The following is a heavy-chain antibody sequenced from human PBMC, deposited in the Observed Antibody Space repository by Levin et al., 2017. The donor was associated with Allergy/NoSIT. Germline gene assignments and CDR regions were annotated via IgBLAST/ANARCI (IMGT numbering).Heavy chain of an antibody. CDR1: GFTFSSYS. V-gene: IGHV3-21*01. CDR2: ISSSSSYI. Sequence: GGSLRLSCAASGFTFSSYSMNWVRQAPGKGLEWVSSISSSSSYIYYADSVKGRFTISRDNAKNSLYLQMNSLRAEDTAVYYCARDTLGYCSSTSCYLFDYWGQGTLVTVSS. CDR3: ARDTLGYCSSTSCYLFDY. J-gene: IGHJ4*02. D-gene: IGHD2-2*01.